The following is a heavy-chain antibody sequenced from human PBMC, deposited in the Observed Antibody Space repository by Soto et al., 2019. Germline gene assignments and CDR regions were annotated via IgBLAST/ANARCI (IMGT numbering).Heavy chain of an antibody. CDR3: VRSFTWYSEADY. J-gene: IGHJ4*02. V-gene: IGHV3-23*01. CDR2: ISGGGGDT. Sequence: EVQLLESGGGLVQPGGSLRLSCAASGFSYNSYALSWVRQAPGKGLEWVSSISGGGGDTSDADSVRGRITISRDNSKNTLYLLMNSLRADDAAVYYCVRSFTWYSEADYWGQGTLVTVSS. CDR1: GFSYNSYA. D-gene: IGHD6-13*01.